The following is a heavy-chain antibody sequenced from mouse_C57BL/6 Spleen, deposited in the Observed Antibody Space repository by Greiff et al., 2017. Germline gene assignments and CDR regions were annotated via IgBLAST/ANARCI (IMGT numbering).Heavy chain of an antibody. CDR3: ARHILTTLGGYFHV. D-gene: IGHD1-1*01. CDR2: FYPGGGSI. CDR1: GYTFTEYT. V-gene: IGHV1-62-2*01. Sequence: QVQLQQSGAELVKPGASVKLSCKASGYTFTEYTIHWVKQRSGQGLEWIGWFYPGGGSIKYNEKFKDKATLTVDKSSSTVYMELSSLTSEDSAVYVCARHILTTLGGYFHVWGTGTPVTVSS. J-gene: IGHJ1*03.